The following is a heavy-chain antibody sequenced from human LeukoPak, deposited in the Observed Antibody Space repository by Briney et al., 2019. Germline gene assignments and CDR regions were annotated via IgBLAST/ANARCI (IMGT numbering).Heavy chain of an antibody. J-gene: IGHJ4*02. V-gene: IGHV3-74*01. CDR1: GFTFSSYW. D-gene: IGHD2-21*02. CDR3: IRLHCGGDCYLDY. CDR2: INSDGSST. Sequence: GGSLRLSCAASGFTFSSYWMSWVRQAPGKGLVWVSRINSDGSSTSYADSVKGRFTISRDNAKNTLYLQMNSLRAEDTAVYYCIRLHCGGDCYLDYWGQGTLVTVSS.